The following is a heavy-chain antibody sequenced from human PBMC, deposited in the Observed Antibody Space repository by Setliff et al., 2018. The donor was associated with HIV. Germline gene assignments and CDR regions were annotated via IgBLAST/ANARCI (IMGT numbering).Heavy chain of an antibody. CDR2: INTEGRTI. CDR1: GFTFTEYW. Sequence: PSEALSLSCAASGFTFTEYWMHWVRQAPGEGPEWVSRINTEGRTITYANSAKGRFTISRDNARNTVYLQMDSLRVEDTAVYYCARSKTGYYFFDYWGQGTPVT. D-gene: IGHD3-9*01. CDR3: ARSKTGYYFFDY. J-gene: IGHJ4*02. V-gene: IGHV3-74*01.